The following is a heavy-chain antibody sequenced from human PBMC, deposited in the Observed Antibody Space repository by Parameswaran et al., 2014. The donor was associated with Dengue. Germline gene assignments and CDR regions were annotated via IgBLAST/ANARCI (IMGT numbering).Heavy chain of an antibody. CDR3: ARRYSSYWYFDL. D-gene: IGHD3-10*01. CDR2: IHPGDSDT. J-gene: IGHJ2*01. V-gene: IGHV5-51*01. Sequence: VRQMPGKGLEWMGIIHPGDSDTRYSPSFQGQVTISADKSINTAYLQWSSLKASDTAMYYCARRYSSYWYFDLWGRGTLVTVSS.